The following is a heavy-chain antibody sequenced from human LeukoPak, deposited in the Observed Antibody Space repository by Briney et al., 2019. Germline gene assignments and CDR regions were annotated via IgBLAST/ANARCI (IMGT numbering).Heavy chain of an antibody. CDR3: ARSLPYGTTWYGRSDF. CDR2: IRQDGDTK. Sequence: GGSLRLSCAASGFPFNAYWMTWVRQAPGKGLEWVANIRQDGDTKYYVDSVKGRFTISRGNAMNSLYLQMNSLRAEDTAIYYCARSLPYGTTWYGRSDFWGQGTLVTVSS. CDR1: GFPFNAYW. V-gene: IGHV3-7*03. D-gene: IGHD6-13*01. J-gene: IGHJ4*02.